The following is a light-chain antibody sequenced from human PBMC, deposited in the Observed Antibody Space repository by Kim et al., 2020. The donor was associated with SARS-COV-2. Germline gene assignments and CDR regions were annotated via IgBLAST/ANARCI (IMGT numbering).Light chain of an antibody. V-gene: IGKV1-17*01. CDR2: ITS. J-gene: IGKJ1*01. Sequence: DIQMTQSPSFLSASVGDRVTITCRASQDIGNALGWYQQKPGRAPKRLIYITSSLQSGVPSRFSGSGSGTEFTLIISSLQPEDFATYYSLQHDSYPQTFGQGTKVDIK. CDR1: QDIGNA. CDR3: LQHDSYPQT.